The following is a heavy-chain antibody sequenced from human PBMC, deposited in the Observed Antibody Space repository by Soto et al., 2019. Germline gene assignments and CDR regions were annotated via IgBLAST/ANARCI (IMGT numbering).Heavy chain of an antibody. J-gene: IGHJ5*02. CDR3: ARNRLYYDFWSGYPYGWFDP. CDR2: INHSGST. D-gene: IGHD3-3*01. Sequence: SETLSLTCAVYGGSFSGYYWSWIRQPPGKGLEWIGEINHSGSTNYNPSLKSRVTISVDTSKNQFSLKLSSVTAADTAVYYCARNRLYYDFWSGYPYGWFDPWGQGTLVTVSS. V-gene: IGHV4-34*01. CDR1: GGSFSGYY.